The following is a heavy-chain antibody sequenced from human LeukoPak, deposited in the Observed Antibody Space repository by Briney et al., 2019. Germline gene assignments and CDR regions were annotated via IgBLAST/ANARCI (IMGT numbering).Heavy chain of an antibody. CDR1: GFTFSSYW. CDR2: IKEDGSEK. Sequence: GGSLRLSGAASGFTFSSYWMRWVRQAPGKGLEWVANIKEDGSEKHYVDSVKGRFTISRDNAKNSLYLQMNSLRAEDTAVYYCARDYYDSSGYYPTNDYWGQGTLVTVSS. D-gene: IGHD3-22*01. V-gene: IGHV3-7*01. CDR3: ARDYYDSSGYYPTNDY. J-gene: IGHJ4*02.